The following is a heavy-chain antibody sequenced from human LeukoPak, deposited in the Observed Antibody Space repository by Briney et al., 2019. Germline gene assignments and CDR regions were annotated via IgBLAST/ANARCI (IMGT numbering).Heavy chain of an antibody. CDR2: IYYSGST. V-gene: IGHV4-59*01. Sequence: SETLSLTCTVSGGSISSYYWSWIRQPPGKGLEWIGYIYYSGSTNYNPSLKSRITISVDTSKNQFSLKLRSVTAAGTAVYYCAAYSANRYNWFDPWGQGTLVTVSS. D-gene: IGHD6-13*01. J-gene: IGHJ5*02. CDR1: GGSISSYY. CDR3: AAYSANRYNWFDP.